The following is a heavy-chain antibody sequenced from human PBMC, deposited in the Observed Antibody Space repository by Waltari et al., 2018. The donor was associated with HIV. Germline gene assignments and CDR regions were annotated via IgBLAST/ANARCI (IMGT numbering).Heavy chain of an antibody. CDR2: IKQDGSEK. J-gene: IGHJ4*02. D-gene: IGHD3-9*01. CDR1: GFTLSSYW. V-gene: IGHV3-7*01. CDR3: ARDRHYDILTGSYFDY. Sequence: EVQLVESGGGLVQPGGSLRLSCAASGFTLSSYWMSWVRQAPGKGLEGVANIKQDGSEKYYGDAVKGRFTISRDNAKNSLYLQMNSLRAEDTAVYYCARDRHYDILTGSYFDYWGQGTLVTVSS.